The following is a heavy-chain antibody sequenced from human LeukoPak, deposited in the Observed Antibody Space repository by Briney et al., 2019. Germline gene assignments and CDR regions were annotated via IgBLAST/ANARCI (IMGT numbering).Heavy chain of an antibody. CDR1: GFTFSIYN. CDR3: ARLAVAGSISDY. Sequence: PGGSLRLSCAASGFTFSIYNMNWVRQAPGKGLEWVSSISSSSNYIYYADSVKGRFTISRDNAKNSLYLQMNSLRAEDTAVYYCARLAVAGSISDYWGQGTLVTVSS. J-gene: IGHJ4*02. V-gene: IGHV3-21*01. CDR2: ISSSSNYI. D-gene: IGHD6-19*01.